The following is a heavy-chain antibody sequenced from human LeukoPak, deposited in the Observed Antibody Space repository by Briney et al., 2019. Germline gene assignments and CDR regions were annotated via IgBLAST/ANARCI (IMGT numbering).Heavy chain of an antibody. CDR2: INAVDTNT. V-gene: IGHV3-23*01. D-gene: IGHD1-1*01. CDR1: VLIFCMYA. CDR3: AKQFLVGN. Sequence: GGSLRLSSAASVLIFCMYAMTWVRQAPGKGLEYVATINAVDTNTYYADSVKGRFTFSRDNSKNTLYLQLNSLTVEDTPVYYVAKQFLVGNWGQGTLVTVSS. J-gene: IGHJ4*02.